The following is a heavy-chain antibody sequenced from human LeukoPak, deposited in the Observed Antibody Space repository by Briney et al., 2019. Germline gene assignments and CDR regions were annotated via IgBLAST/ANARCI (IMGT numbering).Heavy chain of an antibody. V-gene: IGHV1-69*04. J-gene: IGHJ3*02. CDR3: AREFAGGTGYSSSWYSSGAFDI. CDR1: GGTFSSYT. Sequence: SVKVSCKASGGTFSSYTISWVRQAPGQGLEWMGRIIPILGIANYAQEFQDRVTITADKSTRAAYMELSSLRSEDTAVYYCAREFAGGTGYSSSWYSSGAFDIWGQGTMVTVSS. D-gene: IGHD6-13*01. CDR2: IIPILGIA.